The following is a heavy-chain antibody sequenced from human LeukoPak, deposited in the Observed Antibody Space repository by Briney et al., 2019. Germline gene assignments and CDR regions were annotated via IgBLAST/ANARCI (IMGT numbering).Heavy chain of an antibody. Sequence: SETLSLTCAVYGGSFSGYYWNWIRQPPGKGLEWIGEINHSVSTYYNPSLKSRVTISVDTSKNHFSLKLSSVTAADTAVYYCARSPVLDAFDIWGQGTMVTVSS. J-gene: IGHJ3*02. CDR2: INHSVST. CDR1: GGSFSGYY. V-gene: IGHV4-34*01. CDR3: ARSPVLDAFDI.